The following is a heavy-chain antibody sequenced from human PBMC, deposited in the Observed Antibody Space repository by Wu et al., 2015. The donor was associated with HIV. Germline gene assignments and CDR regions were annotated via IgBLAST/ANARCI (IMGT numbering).Heavy chain of an antibody. J-gene: IGHJ3*02. CDR2: IIPIFGTA. V-gene: IGHV1-69*05. CDR3: ARDGGDYYDSSDDAFDI. Sequence: QVQLVQSGAEVKKPGSSVKVSCKASGGTFSSYAISWVRQAPGQGLEWMGGIIPIFGTANYAQKFQGRVTITTDESTSTAYMELSSLRSEDTAVYYCARDGGDYYDSSDDAFDIWGQGDKWSPFSS. D-gene: IGHD3-22*01. CDR1: GGTFSSYA.